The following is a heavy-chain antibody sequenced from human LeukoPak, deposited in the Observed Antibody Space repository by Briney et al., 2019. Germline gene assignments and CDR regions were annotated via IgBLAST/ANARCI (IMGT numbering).Heavy chain of an antibody. J-gene: IGHJ4*02. D-gene: IGHD6-13*01. CDR2: IRSEIYGGTP. Sequence: GGSLRLSCSTSGFTFGDYAMTWVRQAPGKGLEWVGFIRSEIYGGTPEYAASVKGRFTISRDDSKGIAYLQMNSLKTEDTAVYYCAKDKASGASSWYVLDYWGQGTLVTVSS. V-gene: IGHV3-49*04. CDR3: AKDKASGASSWYVLDY. CDR1: GFTFGDYA.